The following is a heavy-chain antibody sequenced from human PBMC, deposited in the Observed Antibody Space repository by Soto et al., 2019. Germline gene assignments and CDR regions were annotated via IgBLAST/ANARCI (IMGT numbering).Heavy chain of an antibody. CDR3: ARLAYSYGYIGY. D-gene: IGHD5-18*01. Sequence: PWETLSLTCAVFGGSLSGYYWSWIRQPPGKGLEWIGEIIHSGSTNYNPSLKSRVTISVATSKNQFSLKLSSVTAENTDLYYCARLAYSYGYIGYWGQGTLVTVSS. CDR2: IIHSGST. J-gene: IGHJ4*02. V-gene: IGHV4-34*12. CDR1: GGSLSGYY.